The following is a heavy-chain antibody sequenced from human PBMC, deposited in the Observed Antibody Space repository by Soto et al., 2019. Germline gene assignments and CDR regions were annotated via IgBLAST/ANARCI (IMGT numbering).Heavy chain of an antibody. CDR3: ARDGWNDVERDYYYYMDV. CDR2: IWYDGSNK. V-gene: IGHV3-33*01. Sequence: QVQLVESGGGVVQPGRSLRLSCAASGFTFSSYGMHWVRQAPGKGLEWVAVIWYDGSNKYYADSVKGRFTISRDNSKNTLYLQMNSLRAEDTAVYYCARDGWNDVERDYYYYMDVWGKGTTVTVSS. J-gene: IGHJ6*03. D-gene: IGHD1-1*01. CDR1: GFTFSSYG.